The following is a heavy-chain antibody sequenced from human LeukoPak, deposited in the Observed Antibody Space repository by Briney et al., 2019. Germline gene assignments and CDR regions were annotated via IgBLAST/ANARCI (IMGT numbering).Heavy chain of an antibody. CDR3: ARQGRRGYSYGLDY. CDR1: GGSISSYY. J-gene: IGHJ4*02. Sequence: SEALSLTCTVSGGSISSYYWSWIRQPPGKGLEWIGYIYYSGSTNYNPSLKSRVTISVDTSKNQFSLKLSSVTAADTAVYYCARQGRRGYSYGLDYWGQGTLVTVSS. CDR2: IYYSGST. D-gene: IGHD5-18*01. V-gene: IGHV4-59*08.